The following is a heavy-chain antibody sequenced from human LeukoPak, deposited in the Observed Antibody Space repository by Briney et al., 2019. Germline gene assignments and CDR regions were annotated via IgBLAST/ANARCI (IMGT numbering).Heavy chain of an antibody. V-gene: IGHV3-48*03. D-gene: IGHD3-3*01. Sequence: GGPLRLSCAASGFTFSSYEMNWVRQAPGKGLEWVSYISSSGSTIYYADSVKGRFTISRDNAKNSLYLQMNSLRAEDTAVYYCARDGDFWSGYRSIDYWGQGTLVTVSS. CDR1: GFTFSSYE. CDR3: ARDGDFWSGYRSIDY. J-gene: IGHJ4*02. CDR2: ISSSGSTI.